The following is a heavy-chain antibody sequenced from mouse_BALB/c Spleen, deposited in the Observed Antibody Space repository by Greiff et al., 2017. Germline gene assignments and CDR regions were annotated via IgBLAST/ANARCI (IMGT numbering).Heavy chain of an antibody. J-gene: IGHJ3*01. CDR3: ASTTVVANWEFAY. CDR2: ISYSGST. CDR1: GDSITSGY. V-gene: IGHV3-8*02. D-gene: IGHD1-1*01. Sequence: DVHLVESGPSLVKPSQTLSLTCSVTGDSITSGYWNWIRKFPGNKLEYMGYISYSGSTYYNPSLKSRISITRDTSKNQYYLQLNSVTTEDTATYYCASTTVVANWEFAYWGQGTLVTVSA.